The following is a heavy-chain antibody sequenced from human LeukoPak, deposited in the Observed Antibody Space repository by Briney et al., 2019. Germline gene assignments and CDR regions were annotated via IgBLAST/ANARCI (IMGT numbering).Heavy chain of an antibody. CDR3: ARERGNCTHGVCLPQSYYYMDV. CDR2: IKQDGSEK. CDR1: GFTFSSYW. D-gene: IGHD2-8*01. J-gene: IGHJ6*03. Sequence: PGGSLRLSCAASGFTFSSYWMSWVRQAPGKGLEWVANIKQDGSEKYYVDSVKGRFSISRDNAKKSLYLQMNSLRAEDTAVYLCARERGNCTHGVCLPQSYYYMDVWGKGTTVTVSS. V-gene: IGHV3-7*01.